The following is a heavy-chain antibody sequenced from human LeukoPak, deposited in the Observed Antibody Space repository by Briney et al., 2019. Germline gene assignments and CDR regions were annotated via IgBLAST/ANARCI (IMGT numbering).Heavy chain of an antibody. CDR2: ISASGGST. CDR1: GFTFSSYS. D-gene: IGHD4/OR15-4a*01. J-gene: IGHJ3*02. V-gene: IGHV3-23*01. Sequence: PGGSLRLSCAASGFTFSSYSMNWVRQVPGKGLEWVSTISASGGSTYYADSVKGRFTISRDNSRNTLYLQMNSLRAEDTAVYYCARLNDGFDIWGQGTMVTVSS. CDR3: ARLNDGFDI.